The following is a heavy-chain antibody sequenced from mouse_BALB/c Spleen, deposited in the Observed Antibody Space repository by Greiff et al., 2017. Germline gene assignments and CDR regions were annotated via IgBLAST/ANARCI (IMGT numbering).Heavy chain of an antibody. J-gene: IGHJ2*01. D-gene: IGHD1-1*01. Sequence: EVKVEESGPGLVKPSQSLSLTCSVTGYSITSGYYWNWIRQFPGNKLEWMGYISYDGSNNYNPSLKNRISITRDTSKNQFFLKLNSVTTEDTATYYCARVDYYGSGYWGQGTTLTVSS. V-gene: IGHV3-6*02. CDR3: ARVDYYGSGY. CDR1: GYSITSGYY. CDR2: ISYDGSN.